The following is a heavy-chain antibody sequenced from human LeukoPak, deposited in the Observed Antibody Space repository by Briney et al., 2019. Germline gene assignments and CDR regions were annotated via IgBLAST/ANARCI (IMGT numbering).Heavy chain of an antibody. Sequence: SVYVSCKASGATFSSYAISWVRQAPGPGLEWMGVIIPNISTTTYAQKVQGRVTITADESTSTAYMELSSLRFEDTAVYYCARAYYYGSGSPRRYYYSYCMDVWGQGTTVTVSS. D-gene: IGHD3-10*01. V-gene: IGHV1-69*01. J-gene: IGHJ6*02. CDR2: IIPNISTT. CDR3: ARAYYYGSGSPRRYYYSYCMDV. CDR1: GATFSSYA.